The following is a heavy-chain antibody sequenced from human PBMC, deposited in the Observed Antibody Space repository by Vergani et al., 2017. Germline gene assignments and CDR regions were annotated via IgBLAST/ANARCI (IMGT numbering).Heavy chain of an antibody. V-gene: IGHV3-69-1*02. D-gene: IGHD6-19*01. Sequence: VQLVESGGGVVQPGTSLRLSCEASGFKFSQFGMHWVRQGPGKGLEWVSSISTSSTIYYADSVKGRFTISRDNAKNSLYLQMNSLRAEDTAVYYCAKVLAVAGTGYFDYWGQGTLVTVSS. CDR1: GFKFSQFG. CDR2: ISTSSTI. CDR3: AKVLAVAGTGYFDY. J-gene: IGHJ4*02.